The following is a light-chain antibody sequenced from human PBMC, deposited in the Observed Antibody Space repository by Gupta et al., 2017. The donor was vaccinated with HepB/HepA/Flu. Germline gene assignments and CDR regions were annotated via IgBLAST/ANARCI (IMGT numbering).Light chain of an antibody. CDR2: STN. Sequence: QTVVTQEPSFSVSPGGTVTLTCGLSSGSVSTSYYPSWYQQTPGQPPRPLIYSTNTRSSGVPDRFSGSILGNKAALTITGAQADDESDYYCVLYMGSGIWVFGGGTKLTGL. V-gene: IGLV8-61*01. CDR3: VLYMGSGIWV. J-gene: IGLJ3*02. CDR1: SGSVSTSYY.